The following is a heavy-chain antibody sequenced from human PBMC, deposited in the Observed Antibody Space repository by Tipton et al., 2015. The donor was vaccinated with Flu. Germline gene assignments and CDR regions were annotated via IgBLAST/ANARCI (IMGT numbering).Heavy chain of an antibody. CDR3: ARERSGEDSGGWLTYGMDV. CDR1: RFTFSTYW. CDR2: INQDGNEK. J-gene: IGHJ6*02. V-gene: IGHV3-7*01. D-gene: IGHD2-15*01. Sequence: SLRLSCAASRFTFSTYWMTWVRQAPGKGLEWVANINQDGNEKYSVDSVKGRITISRDNAKKSLYLQMNSLRAEDTAVYYCARERSGEDSGGWLTYGMDVWGQGTTVTVSS.